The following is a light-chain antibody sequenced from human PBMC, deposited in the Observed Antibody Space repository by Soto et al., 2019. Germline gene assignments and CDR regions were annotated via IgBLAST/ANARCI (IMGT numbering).Light chain of an antibody. Sequence: EIVLTQSPGTLSLSPGERVTLSCRASQSVSSSRLAWYQQKPGQAPRLLIFATSTRATGVPARFSGSGSGTEFTLTISSLQSEDFAVYYCQQYGDWPLTFGGGAKVEIE. J-gene: IGKJ4*01. V-gene: IGKV3-15*01. CDR2: ATS. CDR3: QQYGDWPLT. CDR1: QSVSSSR.